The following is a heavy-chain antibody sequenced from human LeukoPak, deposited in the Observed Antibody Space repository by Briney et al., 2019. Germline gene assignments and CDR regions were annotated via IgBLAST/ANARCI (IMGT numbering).Heavy chain of an antibody. Sequence: GASVKVSCKASGYTFTTYNINWVRQASGQGLEYMGWMNPNSANTGYAQKFQGRVTITRNTSISTAYMELSSLTSEDTAVYFCARALGAAAGPEDAFDIWGQGTMVTVSS. CDR2: MNPNSANT. J-gene: IGHJ3*02. V-gene: IGHV1-8*03. CDR3: ARALGAAAGPEDAFDI. CDR1: GYTFTTYN. D-gene: IGHD6-25*01.